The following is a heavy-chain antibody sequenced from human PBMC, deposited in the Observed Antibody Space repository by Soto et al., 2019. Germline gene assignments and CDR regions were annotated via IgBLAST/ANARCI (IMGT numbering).Heavy chain of an antibody. CDR3: ARDPYYDILTGYGDAFDI. Sequence: SGGSLRLSCTSSGFNFSSYWMHWVRQAPGKGLVWVSRINSDGSSTSYADSVKGRFTISRDNAKNTLYLQMNSLRAEDTAVYYCARDPYYDILTGYGDAFDIWGQGTMVTVSS. J-gene: IGHJ3*02. CDR1: GFNFSSYW. V-gene: IGHV3-74*01. CDR2: INSDGSST. D-gene: IGHD3-9*01.